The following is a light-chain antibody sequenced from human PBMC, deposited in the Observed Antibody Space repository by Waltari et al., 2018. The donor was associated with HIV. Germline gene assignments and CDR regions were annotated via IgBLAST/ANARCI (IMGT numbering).Light chain of an antibody. J-gene: IGLJ2*01. CDR1: SSNIGSNS. CDR3: AAWDDSLNGLV. V-gene: IGLV1-44*01. Sequence: QSVLTQPPSASGTPGQRVTISCSGGSSNIGSNSVTWYQRLPGTAPQLLIYNKNQRPSGGPERFSGSKSGTSASLAISGLQSEDEADDYCAAWDDSLNGLVFGGGTKLTVL. CDR2: NKN.